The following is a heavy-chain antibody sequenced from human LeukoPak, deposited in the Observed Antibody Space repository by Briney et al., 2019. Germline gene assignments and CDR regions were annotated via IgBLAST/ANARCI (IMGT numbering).Heavy chain of an antibody. CDR2: INHSGST. Sequence: SETLSLTCAVHGGSFSGYYWSWIRQPPGKGLEWIGEINHSGSTKYNPSLKSRVTISIDTSKNQFSLRLNSVTAADTAVYYCASSGSYLFDYWGQGTLVTVSS. D-gene: IGHD1-26*01. CDR3: ASSGSYLFDY. J-gene: IGHJ4*02. V-gene: IGHV4-34*01. CDR1: GGSFSGYY.